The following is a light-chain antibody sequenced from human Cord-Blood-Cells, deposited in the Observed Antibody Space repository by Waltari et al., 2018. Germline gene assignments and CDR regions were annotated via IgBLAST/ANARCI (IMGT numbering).Light chain of an antibody. CDR3: QQYGSSPPYT. CDR2: GAS. Sequence: EIVLTQSPGTLSLSPGDRATLSCRASQSVSSSYLAWYQQKPGQATRLLIYGASSRATGIPDRFSGSGSGTDFTLTISRLGPEDFAVYYCQQYGSSPPYTFGQGTKLESK. V-gene: IGKV3-20*01. J-gene: IGKJ2*01. CDR1: QSVSSSY.